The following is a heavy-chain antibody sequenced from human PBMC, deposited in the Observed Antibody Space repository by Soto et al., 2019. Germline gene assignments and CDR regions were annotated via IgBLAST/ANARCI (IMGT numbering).Heavy chain of an antibody. J-gene: IGHJ6*02. V-gene: IGHV4-34*02. CDR3: ARGNNPIPRSLRWGPTHPVRYGTGV. CDR2: IDHYGST. Sequence: QVQLQQWGAGLLKPSETLSLTCSVYGESFSGYYWTWIRQSPGKGLEWIGEIDHYGSTNYNPSLXSRVTLPQTTTXTXSXXVPRSLTDAATAIYYWARGNNPIPRSLRWGPTHPVRYGTGVWGQGTTVIVSS. CDR1: GESFSGYY. D-gene: IGHD4-17*01.